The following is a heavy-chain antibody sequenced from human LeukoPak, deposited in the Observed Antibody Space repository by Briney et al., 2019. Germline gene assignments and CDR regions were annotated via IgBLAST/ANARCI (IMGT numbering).Heavy chain of an antibody. D-gene: IGHD1-26*01. V-gene: IGHV4-34*01. CDR2: INHSGST. J-gene: IGHJ4*02. Sequence: NPSETLSLTCAVYGGSFSGYYWSWIRQPPGKGLEWIGEINHSGSTNYNPSLKSRVTISVDTSKNQFSLKLSSVTAADTAVYYCARVRISGSYYGPSLFDYWGQGTLVTVSS. CDR3: ARVRISGSYYGPSLFDY. CDR1: GGSFSGYY.